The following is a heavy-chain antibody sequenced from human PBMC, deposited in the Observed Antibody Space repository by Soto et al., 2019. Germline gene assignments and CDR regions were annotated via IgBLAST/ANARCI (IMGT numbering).Heavy chain of an antibody. CDR2: INTDGSST. D-gene: IGHD3-9*01. J-gene: IGHJ3*01. CDR1: GFSFSSYW. Sequence: EVKLVESRGTLVQPGGSLRLSCADSGFSFSSYWMHWVRQGPGKGLVWVARINTDGSSTNYADSVKGRFTISRDNAKNTLYLQMNSLRAEDTAVYYCARSPGGYYIDWGQGTRVTVSS. CDR3: ARSPGGYYID. V-gene: IGHV3-74*01.